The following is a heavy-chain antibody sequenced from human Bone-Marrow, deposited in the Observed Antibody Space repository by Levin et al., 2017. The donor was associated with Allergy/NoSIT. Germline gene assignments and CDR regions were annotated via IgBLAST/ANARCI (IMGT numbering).Heavy chain of an antibody. CDR3: AKGADSGDYPLFDF. J-gene: IGHJ4*02. V-gene: IGHV3-23*01. D-gene: IGHD4-17*01. CDR2: LSSSGDTT. Sequence: GGSLRLSCAASGFTFSTYAMTWVRQAPGKGLEWVSALSSSGDTTYYADSVKGRFTISRDNSKNTLYVQMSSLRAEDTAVYYCAKGADSGDYPLFDFWGQGTLVTVSS. CDR1: GFTFSTYA.